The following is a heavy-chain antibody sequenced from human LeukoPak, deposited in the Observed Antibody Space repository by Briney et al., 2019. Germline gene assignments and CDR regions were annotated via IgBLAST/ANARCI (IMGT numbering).Heavy chain of an antibody. J-gene: IGHJ4*02. Sequence: LETLSLTCTVSGGSISTSSYYWGWIRQPPGKGLEWIGYIYYSGSTNYNPSLKSRVTISVDTSKNQFSLKLSSVTAADTAVYYCARDPDDYVWGSYHDDWGQGTLVTVSS. CDR1: GGSISTSSYY. D-gene: IGHD3-16*02. V-gene: IGHV4-61*05. CDR2: IYYSGST. CDR3: ARDPDDYVWGSYHDD.